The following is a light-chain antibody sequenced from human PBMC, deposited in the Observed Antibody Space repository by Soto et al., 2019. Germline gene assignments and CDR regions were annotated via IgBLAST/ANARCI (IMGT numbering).Light chain of an antibody. Sequence: AIRLTQSPSSLSASVGDRVTITCRASQGISSYLAWYQQKPGKAPELLIYAASTLQSGVPSRFSGSGSGTDFTLTISCLQSEDFATYYCQQYYSFPRTFGQGTKVDIK. CDR1: QGISSY. J-gene: IGKJ1*01. CDR3: QQYYSFPRT. V-gene: IGKV1-8*01. CDR2: AAS.